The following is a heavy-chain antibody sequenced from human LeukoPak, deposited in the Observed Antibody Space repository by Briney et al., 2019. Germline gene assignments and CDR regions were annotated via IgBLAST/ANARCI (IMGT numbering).Heavy chain of an antibody. D-gene: IGHD6-19*01. CDR2: IYYSGST. Sequence: PSETLSLTCTVSGGSISSYYWSWIRQPPGEGLEWIGYIYYSGSTNYNPSLKSRVTISVDTSKNQFSLKLSSVTAADTAVYYCARQRGHSSVNWFDPWGQGTLVTVSS. V-gene: IGHV4-59*08. CDR3: ARQRGHSSVNWFDP. J-gene: IGHJ5*02. CDR1: GGSISSYY.